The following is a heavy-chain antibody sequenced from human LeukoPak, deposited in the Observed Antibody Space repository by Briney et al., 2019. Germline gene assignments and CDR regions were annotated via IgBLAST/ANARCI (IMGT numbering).Heavy chain of an antibody. CDR1: GGSISSSSYY. CDR2: IYYSGST. Sequence: SETLSLTCTVSGGSISSSSYYWGWIRQPPGKGLEWIGSIYYSGSTYYNPSLKSRVTISVDTSKNQFSLKLSSVTAADTAVYYCARQAHQGYCSSTSCLNWFDPWGQGTLVTVSS. V-gene: IGHV4-39*01. CDR3: ARQAHQGYCSSTSCLNWFDP. D-gene: IGHD2-2*01. J-gene: IGHJ5*02.